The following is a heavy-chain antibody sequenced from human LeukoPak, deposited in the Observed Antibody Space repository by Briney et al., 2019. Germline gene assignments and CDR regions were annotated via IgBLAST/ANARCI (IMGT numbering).Heavy chain of an antibody. CDR1: GGSISSYY. V-gene: IGHV4-59*01. CDR3: ARTEHSSGWYYFDY. D-gene: IGHD6-19*01. J-gene: IGHJ4*02. CDR2: IYYSGST. Sequence: PSETLSLTCTVSGGSISSYYLSWIRQPPGKGLEWIGYIYYSGSTNYNPSLKSRVTISVDTSKNQFSLKLSSVTAADTAVYYCARTEHSSGWYYFDYWGQGTLVTVSS.